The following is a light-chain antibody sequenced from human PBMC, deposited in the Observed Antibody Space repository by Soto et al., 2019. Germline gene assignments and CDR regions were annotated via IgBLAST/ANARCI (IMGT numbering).Light chain of an antibody. Sequence: QPVLTQSSSASASLGSSVKLTCTLSSGHSSYIIAWHQQQPGKAPRYLMKLEGSGSYNKGSGVPDLFSGSSSGADRYLTISNLRSEDEAHYYCENCDSNSDVVFGGGTKLTVL. V-gene: IGLV4-60*03. CDR2: LEGSGSY. CDR1: SGHSSYI. J-gene: IGLJ2*01. CDR3: ENCDSNSDVV.